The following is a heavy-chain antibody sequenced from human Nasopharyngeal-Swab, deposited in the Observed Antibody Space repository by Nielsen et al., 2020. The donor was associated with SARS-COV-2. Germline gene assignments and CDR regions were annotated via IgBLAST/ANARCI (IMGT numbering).Heavy chain of an antibody. J-gene: IGHJ6*03. D-gene: IGHD1-26*01. CDR3: ARVEAGGEWELLPYYYYYMDV. V-gene: IGHV3-30-3*01. CDR2: ISYDGSNK. Sequence: VRQAPGKGLEWVAVISYDGSNKYYADSVKGRFTISRDNSKNTLYLQMNSLRAEDTAVYYCARVEAGGEWELLPYYYYYMDVWGKGTTVTASS.